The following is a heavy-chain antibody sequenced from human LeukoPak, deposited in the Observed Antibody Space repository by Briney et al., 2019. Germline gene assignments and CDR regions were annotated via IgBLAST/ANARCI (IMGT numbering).Heavy chain of an antibody. CDR3: ARDPLGDSTYYFDY. J-gene: IGHJ4*02. CDR2: ISYDGSNK. CDR1: GFTFSSYA. V-gene: IGHV3-30*04. Sequence: GGSLRLSCAASGFTFSSYAMHWVRQAPGKGLEWVAVISYDGSNKYYADSVKGRFTISRDNSKNTLYLQMNSLRAEDTAVYYCARDPLGDSTYYFDYWGQGTLVTVSS. D-gene: IGHD2-21*01.